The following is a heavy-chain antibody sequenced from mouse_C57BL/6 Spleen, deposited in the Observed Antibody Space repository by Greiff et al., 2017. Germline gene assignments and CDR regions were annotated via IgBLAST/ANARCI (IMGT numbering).Heavy chain of an antibody. D-gene: IGHD1-1*01. Sequence: QVQLQQSGAELVKPGASVKVSCKASGYTFTSYWMHWVKQRPGQGLEWIGRIHPSDSDTTYNQKFKGKATLTVDKSSSTAYMQLSSVTSEDSAVYNCAIIPYYYGSSYNYWGQGTTLTVSS. CDR3: AIIPYYYGSSYNY. CDR1: GYTFTSYW. J-gene: IGHJ2*01. CDR2: IHPSDSDT. V-gene: IGHV1-74*01.